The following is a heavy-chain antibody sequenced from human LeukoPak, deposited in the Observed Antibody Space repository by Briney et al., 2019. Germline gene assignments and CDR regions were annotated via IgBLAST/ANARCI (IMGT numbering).Heavy chain of an antibody. D-gene: IGHD2-2*01. CDR2: IYHSGST. V-gene: IGHV4-30-2*01. Sequence: PSETLSLTCAVSGGSISSGGYYWSWIRPPPGKGLEWVGYIYHSGSTYYNPSLKSRVTISVDRSKNQFPLKRSSVPAADPPEYYCARNGPAAIRGWFDPWGQGTLVTVSS. CDR1: GGSISSGGYY. J-gene: IGHJ5*02. CDR3: ARNGPAAIRGWFDP.